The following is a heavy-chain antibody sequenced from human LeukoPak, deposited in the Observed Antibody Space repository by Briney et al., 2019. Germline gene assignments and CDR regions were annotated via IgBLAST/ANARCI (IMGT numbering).Heavy chain of an antibody. CDR2: ISNGNTI. CDR1: GFTFSTYN. J-gene: IGHJ4*02. V-gene: IGHV3-69-1*01. D-gene: IGHD3-10*01. Sequence: GGSLRLSCAASGFTFSTYNMNWVRHAPGRGLEWLSYISNGNTIYYADSVRGRFTISRDNGKNSLYLQMNSLRAEDAAVYYCAREGAGGSWAAYWGQGILVTVSS. CDR3: AREGAGGSWAAY.